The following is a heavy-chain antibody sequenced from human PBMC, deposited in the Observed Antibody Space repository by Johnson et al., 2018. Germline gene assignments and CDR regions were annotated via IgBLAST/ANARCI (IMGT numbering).Heavy chain of an antibody. Sequence: QEQLVESGGGVVEHGMSLRLPCAASGFTFSSYGMHWVRQAPGKGLAWVAVIWYDGSNKYYADPVKGRFTISRDNSKTTLYLQMNSLGAEDTGVYYCEKRGGIAVAGWDDAFDIWGQGTMVTVSS. D-gene: IGHD6-19*01. CDR1: GFTFSSYG. V-gene: IGHV3-33*06. J-gene: IGHJ3*02. CDR3: EKRGGIAVAGWDDAFDI. CDR2: IWYDGSNK.